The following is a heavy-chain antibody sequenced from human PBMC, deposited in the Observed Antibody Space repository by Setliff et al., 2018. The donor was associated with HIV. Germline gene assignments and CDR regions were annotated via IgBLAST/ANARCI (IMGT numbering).Heavy chain of an antibody. CDR3: ARRSTVARGVDCFDL. J-gene: IGHJ4*02. D-gene: IGHD3-10*01. CDR1: GGSTTSYY. V-gene: IGHV4-59*08. CDR2: IYYSGSS. Sequence: SETLSLTCSFSGGSTTSYYWSWIRQPPGKGLEWIGYIYYSGSSTYNPSLNSRVTLSIDTSKSQFSLRLSSVTAADTALYYCARRSTVARGVDCFDLWGQGTQVTVSS.